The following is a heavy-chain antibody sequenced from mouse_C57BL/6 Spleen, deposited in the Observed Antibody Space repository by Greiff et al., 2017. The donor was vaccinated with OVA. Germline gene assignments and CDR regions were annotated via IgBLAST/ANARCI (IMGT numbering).Heavy chain of an antibody. Sequence: QVQLKQSGAELVKPGASVKISCKASGYAFSSYWMNWVKQRPGKGLEWIGQIYPGDGDTNYNGKFKGKATLTADKSSSTAYMQLSSLTSEDSAVYFCAREGRGYSNYFDYWGQGTTLTVSS. V-gene: IGHV1-80*01. CDR1: GYAFSSYW. J-gene: IGHJ2*01. D-gene: IGHD2-5*01. CDR2: IYPGDGDT. CDR3: AREGRGYSNYFDY.